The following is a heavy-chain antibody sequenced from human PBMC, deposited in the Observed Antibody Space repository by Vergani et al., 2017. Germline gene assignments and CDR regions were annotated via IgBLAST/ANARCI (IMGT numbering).Heavy chain of an antibody. V-gene: IGHV4-34*01. J-gene: IGHJ4*02. Sequence: QVQLLQWGAGLLKPSETLSLTCAVYGGSFSGYYWSWIRQPPGKGLEWIGEINHSGSTNYNPSPKSRVTISVGTSKNQFSLKLSSVTAADTAVYYFAGGRRALDAWGYWGQGTLVTVSS. CDR2: INHSGST. CDR3: AGGRRALDAWGY. D-gene: IGHD3-16*01. CDR1: GGSFSGYY.